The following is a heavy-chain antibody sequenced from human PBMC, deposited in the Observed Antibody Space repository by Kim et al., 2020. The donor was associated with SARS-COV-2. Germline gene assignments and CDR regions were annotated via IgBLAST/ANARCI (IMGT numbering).Heavy chain of an antibody. D-gene: IGHD3-10*01. J-gene: IGHJ5*02. V-gene: IGHV3-66*01. CDR3: ARENYYGSGNYVNWLDP. CDR1: GFTVRGNY. Sequence: GGSLRLSCAASGFTVRGNYVTWVRQAPGKGLEWVSVIYSDTTDYADSVKGRFTISRDNSKNTVYLQMYSLRAEDTAVYYCARENYYGSGNYVNWLDPWGQGTLVTVSS. CDR2: IYSDTT.